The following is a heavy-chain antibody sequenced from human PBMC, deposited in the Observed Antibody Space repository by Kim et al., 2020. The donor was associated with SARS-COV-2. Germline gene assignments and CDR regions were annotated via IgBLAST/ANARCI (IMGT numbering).Heavy chain of an antibody. D-gene: IGHD2-2*02. Sequence: SETLSLTCAVYGGSFSGYYWSWIRQRPGQGMEWIGKIHQSGTINYNPSLTIRVTISIDTSKNQFSLKLSSVTAADTGFYFSSRGRAGVVPAPILGIGPHYDYFIMDVWGHGTTVTVSS. J-gene: IGHJ6*02. V-gene: IGHV4-34*01. CDR2: IHQSGTI. CDR1: GGSFSGYY. CDR3: SRGRAGVVPAPILGIGPHYDYFIMDV.